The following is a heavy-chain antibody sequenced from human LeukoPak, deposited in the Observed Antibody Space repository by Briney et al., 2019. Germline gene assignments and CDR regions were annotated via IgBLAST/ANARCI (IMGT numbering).Heavy chain of an antibody. CDR3: ARDPGNWNDGFDY. J-gene: IGHJ4*02. V-gene: IGHV3-23*01. Sequence: GGSLRLSCAASGFTFSNYAMSWVRQAPGKGLEWVSGISGSGGSGSGGVTFYADSVRGRFTISRDNSKNTLYLQMNSLRAEDTAVYYCARDPGNWNDGFDYWGQGTLVTVSS. CDR1: GFTFSNYA. D-gene: IGHD1-20*01. CDR2: ISGSGGSGSGGVT.